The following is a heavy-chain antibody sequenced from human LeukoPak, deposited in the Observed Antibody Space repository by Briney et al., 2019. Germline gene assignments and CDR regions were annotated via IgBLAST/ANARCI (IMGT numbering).Heavy chain of an antibody. CDR2: MNPNSGNT. Sequence: GASVKVSCKASGYTFTSYDINWVRQATGQGLEWMGWMNPNSGNTGYAQKFQGRVTMTRNTSISTAYMELSSLRSEDTAVYYCARAQFDYSNYEVYNWFDPWGQGTLVTVSS. CDR1: GYTFTSYD. CDR3: ARAQFDYSNYEVYNWFDP. J-gene: IGHJ5*02. D-gene: IGHD4-11*01. V-gene: IGHV1-8*01.